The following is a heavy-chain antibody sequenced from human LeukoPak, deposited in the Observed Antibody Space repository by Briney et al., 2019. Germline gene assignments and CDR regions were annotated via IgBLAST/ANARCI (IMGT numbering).Heavy chain of an antibody. CDR1: GYTFTGYY. CDR3: ARERGDSSGYPHFDY. D-gene: IGHD3-22*01. J-gene: IGHJ4*02. Sequence: ASVKVSCKASGYTFTGYYMHWVRQAPGQGLEWMGWINPNSGGTNYAQKFQGRVTMTRDTSISTAYMELSRLRSDDTAVYYCARERGDSSGYPHFDYWGQGTLVTVSS. CDR2: INPNSGGT. V-gene: IGHV1-2*02.